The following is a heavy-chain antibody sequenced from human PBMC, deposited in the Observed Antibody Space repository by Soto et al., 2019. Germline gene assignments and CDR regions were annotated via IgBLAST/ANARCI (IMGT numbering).Heavy chain of an antibody. CDR3: AGGGTDYYYGMDV. V-gene: IGHV5-51*01. CDR1: GYSFTSYW. CDR2: IYPGDSDT. Sequence: ESLKISCKVCGYSFTSYWIGWVRQMPGKGLEWMGIIYPGDSDTRYSPSFQGQVTISADKSISTAYLQWSSLKASDTAMYYCAGGGTDYYYGMDVWGQGTTVTASS. J-gene: IGHJ6*02.